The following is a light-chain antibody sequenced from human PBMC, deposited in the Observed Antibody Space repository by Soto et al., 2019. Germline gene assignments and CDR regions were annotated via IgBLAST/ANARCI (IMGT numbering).Light chain of an antibody. CDR1: QSISSW. J-gene: IGKJ1*01. Sequence: DIQMTQSPSTLSGSVAARVATTSRASQSISSWLAWYQQKPGKAPKLLIYKASSLESGVPSRFSGSGSGTEFTLTISSLQPDDFATYYCQHYNSYSEAFGQGTKVDIK. V-gene: IGKV1-5*03. CDR3: QHYNSYSEA. CDR2: KAS.